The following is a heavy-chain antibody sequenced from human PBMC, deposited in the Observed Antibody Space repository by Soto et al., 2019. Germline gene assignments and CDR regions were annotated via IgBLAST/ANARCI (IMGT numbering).Heavy chain of an antibody. CDR3: AKDSFGELLYLVDY. V-gene: IGHV3-23*01. CDR1: GFTFSSYA. Sequence: PGGSLRLSCAASGFTFSSYAMSWVRQAPGKGLEWVSAISGSGGSTYYADSVKGRFTISRDNSKNTLYLQMNSQRAEDTAVYYCAKDSFGELLYLVDYWGQGTLVTVSS. J-gene: IGHJ4*02. D-gene: IGHD3-10*01. CDR2: ISGSGGST.